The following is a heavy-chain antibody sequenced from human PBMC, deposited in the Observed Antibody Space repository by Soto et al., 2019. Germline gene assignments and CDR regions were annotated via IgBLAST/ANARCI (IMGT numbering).Heavy chain of an antibody. CDR1: GGSVSSGSYY. CDR2: IYYSGST. J-gene: IGHJ4*02. D-gene: IGHD2-15*01. Sequence: QVQLQESGPGLVKPSETLSLTCTVSGGSVSSGSYYWSWIRQPPGKGLEWIGYIYYSGSTNYNPSRKSRATISVDTSKNPFSLKLSSVTAADTAVYYCAKGYCSGGSCYGFDYWGQGTLVTVSS. V-gene: IGHV4-61*01. CDR3: AKGYCSGGSCYGFDY.